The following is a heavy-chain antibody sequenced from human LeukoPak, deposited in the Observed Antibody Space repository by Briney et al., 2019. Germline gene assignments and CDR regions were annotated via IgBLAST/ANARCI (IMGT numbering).Heavy chain of an antibody. CDR3: ARVRGHPYDFWSGYYETLPFDY. D-gene: IGHD3-3*01. J-gene: IGHJ4*02. CDR2: INPNSGGT. V-gene: IGHV1-2*02. Sequence: GASVKVSCKASGYTFSIYNMHWVRQAPGQGLEWMGWINPNSGGTNYAQKFQGRVTMTRDTSISTAYMELSRLRSDDTAVYYCARVRGHPYDFWSGYYETLPFDYWGQGTLVTVSS. CDR1: GYTFSIYN.